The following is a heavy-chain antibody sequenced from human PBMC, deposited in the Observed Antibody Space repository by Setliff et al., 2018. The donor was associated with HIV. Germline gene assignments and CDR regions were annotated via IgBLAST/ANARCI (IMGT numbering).Heavy chain of an antibody. V-gene: IGHV7-4-1*02. CDR3: ARGYCSGGTCYAGLFDY. CDR1: GYTFNNYF. CDR2: INTNTGNP. J-gene: IGHJ4*02. Sequence: RASVKVSCKASGYTFNNYFLHWVRQAPGQGLEWMGWINTNTGNPTYAQGFTGRFVFSLDTSVSTTYLQISSLKAEDTAVYYCARGYCSGGTCYAGLFDYWGRGTLVTVSS. D-gene: IGHD2-15*01.